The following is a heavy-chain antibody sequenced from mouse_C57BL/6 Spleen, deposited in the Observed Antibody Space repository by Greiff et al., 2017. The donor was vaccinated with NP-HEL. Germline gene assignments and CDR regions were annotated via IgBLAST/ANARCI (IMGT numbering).Heavy chain of an antibody. CDR1: GFTFSSYA. J-gene: IGHJ2*01. CDR3: ARESSNYPLDY. D-gene: IGHD2-5*01. V-gene: IGHV5-4*01. CDR2: ISDGGSYT. Sequence: EVQGVESGGGLVKPGGSLKLSCAASGFTFSSYAMSWVRQTPEKRLEWVATISDGGSYTYYPDNVKGRFTISRDNAKNNLYLQMSHLKSEDTAMYYCARESSNYPLDYWGQGTTLTVSS.